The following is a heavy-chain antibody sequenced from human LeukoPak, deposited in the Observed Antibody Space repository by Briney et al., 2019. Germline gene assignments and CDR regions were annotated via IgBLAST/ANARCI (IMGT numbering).Heavy chain of an antibody. V-gene: IGHV1-18*01. J-gene: IGHJ5*02. D-gene: IGHD3-3*01. CDR1: GYTFTSYT. CDR2: ISAYNGDT. CDR3: ARVKIFGVAISNWFDP. Sequence: ASVKVSCKXSGYTFTSYTIMWVRQTPGQGLEWMGWISAYNGDTYYAQNFQGRATMTTDTSTSTAYMELRSLRSDDTAVYYCARVKIFGVAISNWFDPWGQGTLVTVSS.